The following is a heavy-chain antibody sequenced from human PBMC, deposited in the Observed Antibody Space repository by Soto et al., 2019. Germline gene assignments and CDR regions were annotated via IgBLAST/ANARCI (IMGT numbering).Heavy chain of an antibody. D-gene: IGHD1-26*01. CDR2: ISADGSST. CDR3: ASQWELLESGLDY. Sequence: PGGSLRLSCAASGFAFSSYAMSWVRQAPGKGLEWLSVISADGSSTYYADSVKGRLTISRDNSKNTLHLQMNSLRAEDTAVYYCASQWELLESGLDYWGQGSMVTVYS. V-gene: IGHV3-23*01. CDR1: GFAFSSYA. J-gene: IGHJ4*02.